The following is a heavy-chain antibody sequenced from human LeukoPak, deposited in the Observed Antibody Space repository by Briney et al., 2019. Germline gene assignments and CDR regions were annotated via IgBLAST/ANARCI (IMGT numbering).Heavy chain of an antibody. CDR2: IYYSGST. D-gene: IGHD3-9*01. Sequence: PSETLSLTCAVYGGSFSGYYWSWIRQPPGKGLEWIGYIYYSGSTNYNPSLKSRVTISVDTSKNQFSLKLSSVTAADTAVYYCARGRYDILTGYYDYWGQGTLVTVSS. CDR3: ARGRYDILTGYYDY. J-gene: IGHJ4*02. V-gene: IGHV4-59*01. CDR1: GGSFSGYY.